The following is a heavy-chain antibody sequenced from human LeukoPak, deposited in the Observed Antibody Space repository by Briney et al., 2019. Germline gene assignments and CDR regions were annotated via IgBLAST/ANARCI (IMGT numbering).Heavy chain of an antibody. V-gene: IGHV4-61*01. CDR3: ARDGGGNYDFDY. J-gene: IGHJ4*02. Sequence: SETLSLTCTVSGGSISSSSYYWSWIRQPPGKGLEWIGYIYYSGSTNYNPSLKSRVTISIDTSKNQFSLKLSSVTAADTAVYYCARDGGGNYDFDYWGQGTLVTVSS. CDR2: IYYSGST. CDR1: GGSISSSSYY. D-gene: IGHD2-21*01.